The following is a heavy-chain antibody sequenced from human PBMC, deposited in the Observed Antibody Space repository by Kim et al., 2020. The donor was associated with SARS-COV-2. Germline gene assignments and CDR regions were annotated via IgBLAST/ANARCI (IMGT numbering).Heavy chain of an antibody. V-gene: IGHV3-23*01. Sequence: GGSLRLSCAASGFTFSSYAMSWVRQAPGKGLEWVSAISGSGGSTYYADSVKGRSTISRDNSKNTLYLQMNSLRAEDTAVYYCAKDPSWIQLWPDYWGQGTLVTVSS. CDR3: AKDPSWIQLWPDY. J-gene: IGHJ4*02. CDR1: GFTFSSYA. CDR2: ISGSGGST. D-gene: IGHD5-18*01.